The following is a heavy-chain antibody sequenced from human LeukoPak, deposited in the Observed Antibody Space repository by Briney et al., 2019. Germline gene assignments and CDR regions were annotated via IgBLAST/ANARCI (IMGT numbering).Heavy chain of an antibody. CDR1: GYTFTDYY. D-gene: IGHD6-13*01. Sequence: GASVKVSCKASGYTFTDYYVHWVRQAPGQGLKWMGWINPNSGGTHYDQKFQGRVTVTRDTSINTTYMQFSSLTSDDTAVYYCARGYIAAAGIGYWGQGTLVTVSS. CDR2: INPNSGGT. CDR3: ARGYIAAAGIGY. J-gene: IGHJ4*02. V-gene: IGHV1-2*02.